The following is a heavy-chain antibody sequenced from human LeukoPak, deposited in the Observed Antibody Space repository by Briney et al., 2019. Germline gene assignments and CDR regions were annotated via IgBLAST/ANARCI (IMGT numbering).Heavy chain of an antibody. CDR3: ARDLGLSSGFPYYFDY. J-gene: IGHJ4*02. CDR2: INSDGSST. D-gene: IGHD6-19*01. V-gene: IGHV3-74*01. Sequence: GGSLRLSCAASGFTFSSYWMHWVRQAPGKGLVWVPRINSDGSSTSYADSVKGRFTISRDNAKNTLYLQMNSLRAEDTAVYYCARDLGLSSGFPYYFDYWGQGTLVTVSS. CDR1: GFTFSSYW.